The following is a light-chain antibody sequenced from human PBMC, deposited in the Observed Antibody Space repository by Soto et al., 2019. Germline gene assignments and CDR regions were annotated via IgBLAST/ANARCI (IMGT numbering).Light chain of an antibody. J-gene: IGKJ3*01. V-gene: IGKV3-15*01. CDR1: QSISRN. Sequence: EIVMTQSPATLSVSPGERATLSCRASQSISRNLAWYQQKPGQAPRLLIYGASPRATGIPARFSGSGSGTDFTLTISSLQSEDFAVYYCQQYNNWPPDTFGPGTKVDIK. CDR2: GAS. CDR3: QQYNNWPPDT.